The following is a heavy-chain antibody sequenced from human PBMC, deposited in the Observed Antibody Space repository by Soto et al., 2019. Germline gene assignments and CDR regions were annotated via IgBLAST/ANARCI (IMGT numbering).Heavy chain of an antibody. D-gene: IGHD6-19*01. CDR2: ISSNGGST. CDR3: VKDTRGGIAVAGTIDY. J-gene: IGHJ4*02. Sequence: PGGSLRLSCSASGFTFSSYAMHWARQAPGKGLEYVSAISSNGGSTYYADSVKGRFTISRDNSKNTLYLQMSSLRAEDTAVYYCVKDTRGGIAVAGTIDYWGQGTLVTVSS. V-gene: IGHV3-64D*08. CDR1: GFTFSSYA.